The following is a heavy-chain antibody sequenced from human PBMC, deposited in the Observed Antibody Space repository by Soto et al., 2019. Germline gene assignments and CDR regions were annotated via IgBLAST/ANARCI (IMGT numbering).Heavy chain of an antibody. D-gene: IGHD3-10*01. CDR1: GGSFSGYY. CDR2: INHSGST. J-gene: IGHJ6*02. V-gene: IGHV4-34*01. CDR3: ARQAGLDGSVRLEAHYYYYGMDV. Sequence: SETLSLTCAVYGGSFSGYYWSWIRQPPGKGLEWIGEINHSGSTNYNPSLKSRVTISVDTSKNQFSLKLSSVTAADTAVYYCARQAGLDGSVRLEAHYYYYGMDVWGQGTTVTGSS.